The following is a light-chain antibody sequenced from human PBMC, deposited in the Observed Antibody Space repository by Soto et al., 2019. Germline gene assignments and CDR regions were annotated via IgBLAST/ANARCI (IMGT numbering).Light chain of an antibody. CDR3: QKLRMYPST. Sequence: IQLTQSPSSLSASVGDRVTITCRASQDIAIYLAWYQQKPGEAPKWLIHAASTLYGGVPSRFSGSGSGTDFALTIPSLQAEDFATYYCQKLRMYPSTFGGGTKVDIK. V-gene: IGKV1-9*01. CDR1: QDIAIY. J-gene: IGKJ4*01. CDR2: AAS.